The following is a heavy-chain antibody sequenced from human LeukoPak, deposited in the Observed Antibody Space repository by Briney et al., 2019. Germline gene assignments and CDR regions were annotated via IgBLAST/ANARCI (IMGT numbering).Heavy chain of an antibody. CDR3: ARLPDYTEGYYMDV. Sequence: GGSLRLSCAASGFTFSDYYMSWIRQAPGKGLEWVSYISSSGSTIYYADSVKGRFTISRDKAKNSLYLQMNSLRAEDTAVYYRARLPDYTEGYYMDVWGKGTTVTVSS. D-gene: IGHD4-11*01. V-gene: IGHV3-11*04. CDR2: ISSSGSTI. J-gene: IGHJ6*03. CDR1: GFTFSDYY.